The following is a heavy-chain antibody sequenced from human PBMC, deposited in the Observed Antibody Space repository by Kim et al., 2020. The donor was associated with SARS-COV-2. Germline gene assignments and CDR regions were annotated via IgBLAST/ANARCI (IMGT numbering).Heavy chain of an antibody. CDR1: GFTVSSNY. D-gene: IGHD4-17*01. V-gene: IGHV3-66*01. J-gene: IGHJ6*02. CDR3: ARDATDYGDYWSGYYYGMDV. Sequence: GGSLRLSCAASGFTVSSNYMSWVRQAPGKGLEWVSVIYSGGSTYYADSVKGRFTISRDNSKNTLYLQMNSLRAEDTAVYYCARDATDYGDYWSGYYYGMDVWGQGTTVTASS. CDR2: IYSGGST.